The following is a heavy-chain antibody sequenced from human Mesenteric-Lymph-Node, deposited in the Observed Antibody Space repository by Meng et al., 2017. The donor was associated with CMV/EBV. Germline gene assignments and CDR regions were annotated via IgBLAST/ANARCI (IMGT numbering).Heavy chain of an antibody. CDR1: VFTFSSYG. V-gene: IGHV3-30*02. CDR2: IRYDGSNK. D-gene: IGHD3-22*01. Sequence: GGSLRLSCAASVFTFSSYGMHWVRQAPGQGLEWVAFIRYDGSNKYYVDSVKGRFTISRDNSKNTLYLQMNSLRAEDTAVYYCAKDGDSSGYYLGAFDIWGQGTMVTVSS. CDR3: AKDGDSSGYYLGAFDI. J-gene: IGHJ3*02.